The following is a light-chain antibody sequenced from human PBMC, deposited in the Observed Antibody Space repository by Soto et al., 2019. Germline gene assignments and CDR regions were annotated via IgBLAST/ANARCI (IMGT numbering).Light chain of an antibody. CDR1: QSVSSNY. CDR3: QQYGSSPLT. CDR2: GAS. J-gene: IGKJ1*01. V-gene: IGKV3-20*01. Sequence: EIVLTQSPGTLSLSPGERATLSCRASQSVSSNYLAWYQQKPGQAPRLLLLGASNSASGLPDRFSGSGSGPDFTLTISRLEPEDFAVYYCQQYGSSPLTFGQGTKVEIK.